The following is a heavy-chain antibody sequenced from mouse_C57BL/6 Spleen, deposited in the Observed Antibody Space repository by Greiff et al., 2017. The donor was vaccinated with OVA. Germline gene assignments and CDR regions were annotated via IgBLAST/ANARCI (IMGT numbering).Heavy chain of an antibody. Sequence: QVQLQQSGPELVKPGASVKISCKASGYAFSSSWMNWVKQRPGKGLEWIGRIYPGDGDTNYNGKFKGKATLTADKTSSTAYMQLISLTSEDSAVYFCARAVYDLYYYAMDYWGQGTSVTVSS. CDR2: IYPGDGDT. J-gene: IGHJ4*01. CDR1: GYAFSSSW. CDR3: ARAVYDLYYYAMDY. V-gene: IGHV1-82*01. D-gene: IGHD2-4*01.